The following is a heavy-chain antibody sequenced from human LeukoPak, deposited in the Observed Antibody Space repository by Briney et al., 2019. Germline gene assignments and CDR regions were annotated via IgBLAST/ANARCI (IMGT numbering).Heavy chain of an antibody. Sequence: SETLSLTCAVYGGSFSGYYWSWIRQPPGKGLEWFGEINHSGSTNYNPSLKSRVTISVDTSKNQFSLKLSSVTAADTAVYYCARGVRGYCSSTSCPQPSTYYYYYGMDVWGQGTTVTVSS. CDR3: ARGVRGYCSSTSCPQPSTYYYYYGMDV. CDR1: GGSFSGYY. V-gene: IGHV4-34*01. CDR2: INHSGST. J-gene: IGHJ6*02. D-gene: IGHD2-2*01.